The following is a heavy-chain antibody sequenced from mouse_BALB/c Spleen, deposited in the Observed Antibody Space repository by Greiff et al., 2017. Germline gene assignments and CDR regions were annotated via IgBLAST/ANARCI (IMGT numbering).Heavy chain of an antibody. CDR1: GFNIKDTY. V-gene: IGHV14-3*02. J-gene: IGHJ2*01. CDR2: IDPANGNT. Sequence: EVQGVESGAELVKPGASVKLSCTASGFNIKDTYMHWVKQRPEQGLEWIGRIDPANGNTKYDPKFQGKATITADTSSNTAYLQLSSLTSEDTAVYYCARYVYYFDYWGQGTTLTVSS. CDR3: ARYVYYFDY.